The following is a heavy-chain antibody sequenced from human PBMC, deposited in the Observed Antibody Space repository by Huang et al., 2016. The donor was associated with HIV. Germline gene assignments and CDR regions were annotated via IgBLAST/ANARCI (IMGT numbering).Heavy chain of an antibody. D-gene: IGHD3-3*01. CDR2: VDNNGTV. CDR3: VRNPILGDDAFDM. Sequence: QQWGTGVLKPSETLSLKCAVYGGSLRANSWTGLCQAPGKGLEWIGGVDNNGTVMQNPSLKRRLSLVVDRSRNQVSMKMTSVTAADTAIYYCVRNPILGDDAFDMWGRGTRVTVSS. CDR1: GGSLRANS. V-gene: IGHV4-34*02. J-gene: IGHJ3*02.